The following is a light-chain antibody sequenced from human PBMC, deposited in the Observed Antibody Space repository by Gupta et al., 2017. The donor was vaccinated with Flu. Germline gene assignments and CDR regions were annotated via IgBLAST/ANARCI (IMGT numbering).Light chain of an antibody. CDR1: QNLLYSYNNKDY. Sequence: DLVMTQYSASLAESLGERVLNTCRSCQNLLYSYNNKDYLAWYQQRPGQPPKLLIYWASIRESGGPDRFRCSGAGAGFTLTISRLQAEEFSVLYCQQFSSSPYAFGQGTKLEIK. J-gene: IGKJ2*01. CDR3: QQFSSSPYA. V-gene: IGKV4-1*01. CDR2: WAS.